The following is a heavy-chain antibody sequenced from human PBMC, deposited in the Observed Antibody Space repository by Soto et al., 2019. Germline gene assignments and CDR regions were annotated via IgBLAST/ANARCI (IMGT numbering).Heavy chain of an antibody. V-gene: IGHV3-53*01. CDR3: ARSFNDWTTYFDY. D-gene: IGHD3-9*01. Sequence: GGSLRLSCAASGFSVTYHYMTWVRQAPGKGLEWVSVLYTGGSAYYGDSVKGRFTISRDSSTNTLYLQMNSLKVGDTAFYFCARSFNDWTTYFDYWSEGTLVTVSS. J-gene: IGHJ4*02. CDR2: LYTGGSA. CDR1: GFSVTYHY.